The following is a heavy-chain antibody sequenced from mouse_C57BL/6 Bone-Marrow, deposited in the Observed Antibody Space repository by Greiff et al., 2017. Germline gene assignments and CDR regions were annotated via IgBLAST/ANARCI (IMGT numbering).Heavy chain of an antibody. CDR2: ISSGGSYT. CDR3: ARLDY. Sequence: QGVESGGDLVKPGGSLKLSCAASGFTFSSYGMSWVRQTPDKRLEWVATISSGGSYTYYPDSVKGRFTISRDNAKNTLYLQMSSLKSEDTAMYYCARLDYWGQGTTLTVSS. V-gene: IGHV5-6*01. CDR1: GFTFSSYG. J-gene: IGHJ2*01.